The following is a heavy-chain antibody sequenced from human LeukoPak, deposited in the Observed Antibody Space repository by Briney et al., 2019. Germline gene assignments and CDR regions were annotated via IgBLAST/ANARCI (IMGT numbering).Heavy chain of an antibody. CDR3: ARDSRSGSYRRRHYYYYYGMDV. CDR2: ISSSGSTI. CDR1: GFTFSDYY. Sequence: GGSLRLSCAASGFTFSDYYMSWIRQAPGKGLEWVSYISSSGSTIYYADSVKGRFTISRDNAKNSLYLQMNSLRAEDTAVYYCARDSRSGSYRRRHYYYYYGMDVWGQGTTVTDSS. D-gene: IGHD3-10*01. V-gene: IGHV3-11*01. J-gene: IGHJ6*02.